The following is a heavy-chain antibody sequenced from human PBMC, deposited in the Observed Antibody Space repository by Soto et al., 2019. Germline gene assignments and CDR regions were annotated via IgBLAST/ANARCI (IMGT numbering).Heavy chain of an antibody. CDR2: ILFGDSDT. V-gene: IGHV5-51*01. CDR1: GYRITNNW. D-gene: IGHD6-13*01. J-gene: IGHJ4*02. Sequence: PGESLKISCKGSGYRITNNWIAWVRQVPGKGLEWMGVILFGDSDTRYSPSFQGQVTISADKSISTAYLQWSSLTASDTAMYYCARHYSGFDYWGQGTPVTVSS. CDR3: ARHYSGFDY.